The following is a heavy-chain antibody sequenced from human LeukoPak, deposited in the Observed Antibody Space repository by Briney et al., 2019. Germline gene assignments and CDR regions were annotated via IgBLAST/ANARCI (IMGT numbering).Heavy chain of an antibody. D-gene: IGHD3-22*01. V-gene: IGHV4-31*03. CDR1: GGSISSGGYY. CDR3: ARRPPPYYDSSGYSFDY. CDR2: IYYSGST. Sequence: SETLSLTCTVSGGSISSGGYYWSWIRQHPGKGLEWIGYIYYSGSTNYNPSLKSRVTISVDTSKNQFSLKLSSVTAADTAVYYCARRPPPYYDSSGYSFDYWGQGTLVTVSS. J-gene: IGHJ4*02.